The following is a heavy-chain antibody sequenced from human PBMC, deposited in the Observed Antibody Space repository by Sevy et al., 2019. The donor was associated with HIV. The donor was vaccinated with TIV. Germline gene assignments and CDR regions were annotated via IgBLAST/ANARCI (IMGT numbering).Heavy chain of an antibody. D-gene: IGHD3-3*01. CDR2: ISSNGGST. J-gene: IGHJ4*02. CDR1: GFTFSSYA. V-gene: IGHV3-64D*06. Sequence: GGSLRLSCSASGFTFSSYAMHWVRQAPGKGLEYVSAISSNGGSTYYADSVKGRFTISRDNSKNTLYLQMSSLRAENTAVYYCVKGQATIFVVVIPGDYWGQGTLVTVSS. CDR3: VKGQATIFVVVIPGDY.